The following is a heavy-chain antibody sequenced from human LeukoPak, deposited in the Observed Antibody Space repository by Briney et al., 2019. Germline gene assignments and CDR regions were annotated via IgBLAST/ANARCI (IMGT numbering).Heavy chain of an antibody. J-gene: IGHJ6*04. D-gene: IGHD2-2*01. V-gene: IGHV4-59*01. Sequence: PSETLSLTCTVSGGSISSYYWSSLRQPPRKGLEWLGYIYYSGSTNYNPSLKSRVTISVDTSKNQFSLKLSSVTAADTAVYYCARGVRAPRVVVPAAGRRRGREYYYYGMDVWGKGTTVTVSS. CDR1: GGSISSYY. CDR2: IYYSGST. CDR3: ARGVRAPRVVVPAAGRRRGREYYYYGMDV.